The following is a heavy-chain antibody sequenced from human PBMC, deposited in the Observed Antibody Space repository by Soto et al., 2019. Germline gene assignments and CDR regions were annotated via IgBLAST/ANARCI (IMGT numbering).Heavy chain of an antibody. D-gene: IGHD3-10*01. CDR3: VRNWRYYGGDYYYGMDA. Sequence: ITLKESGPTLVKPTQTLTLTCTFSGFSLNTGGVGVGWVRQPRGKAMAWLALIYWDDDERYRPYLRSRLNITKDTINSQVVLTMTNMDPEDTATYYCVRNWRYYGGDYYYGMDAWGQGTTVTVSS. V-gene: IGHV2-5*02. CDR1: GFSLNTGGVG. CDR2: IYWDDDE. J-gene: IGHJ6*02.